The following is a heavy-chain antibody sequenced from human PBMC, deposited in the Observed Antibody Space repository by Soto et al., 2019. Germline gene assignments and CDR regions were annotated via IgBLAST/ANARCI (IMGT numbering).Heavy chain of an antibody. Sequence: WGSLRLSCTGSGFDFGDYYMSWIRQAPGKGLEWVSYIDSGDGTTYYTDSVKGRFTISRDNAKKTVYLQMSSLRVEDTALYYCVRPYYSSSWFPFDRWGQGTLVTVSS. CDR3: VRPYYSSSWFPFDR. J-gene: IGHJ4*02. CDR2: IDSGDGTT. V-gene: IGHV3-11*01. CDR1: GFDFGDYY. D-gene: IGHD6-13*01.